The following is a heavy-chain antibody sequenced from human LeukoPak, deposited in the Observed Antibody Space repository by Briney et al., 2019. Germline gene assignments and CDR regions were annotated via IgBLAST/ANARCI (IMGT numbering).Heavy chain of an antibody. V-gene: IGHV3-48*03. CDR3: ARDKVRNVRYFDL. CDR1: GFTFSSYE. D-gene: IGHD1-1*01. CDR2: ISSSGSTK. Sequence: GGSLRLSCAASGFTFSSYEMNWVRQAPGKGLEWVSYISSSGSTKFYADSEKGRFTISRDNAKNSLYLQMNSLRAEDTAVYYCARDKVRNVRYFDLWGRGTLVTVSS. J-gene: IGHJ2*01.